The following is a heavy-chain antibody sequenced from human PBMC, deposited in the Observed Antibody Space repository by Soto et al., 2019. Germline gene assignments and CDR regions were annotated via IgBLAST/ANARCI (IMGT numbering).Heavy chain of an antibody. CDR3: ARVLSYDSSGYYDAMDY. CDR1: GYIFTSYW. V-gene: IGHV5-10-1*01. CDR2: IDPSDSYT. Sequence: PGESLKISCNGSGYIFTSYWISWVRQMPGKGLEWMGRIDPSDSYTNYSPSFQGHVTISADKSISTAYLQWSSLKASDTAMYYCARVLSYDSSGYYDAMDYWGQGTLVTVSS. D-gene: IGHD3-22*01. J-gene: IGHJ4*02.